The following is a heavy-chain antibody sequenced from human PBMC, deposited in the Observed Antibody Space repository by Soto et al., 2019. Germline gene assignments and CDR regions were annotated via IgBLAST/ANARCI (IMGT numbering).Heavy chain of an antibody. CDR1: GGSISSYY. J-gene: IGHJ4*02. CDR3: ARHHNGGDSYVVFDY. Sequence: SETLSLTCTVSGGSISSYYWSWIRQPPGKGLEWIGYIYYSGSTNYNPSLKSRVTISVDTSKNQFSLKLSSVTAADTAVYYCARHHNGGDSYVVFDYWGQGTLVTVSS. D-gene: IGHD5-18*01. V-gene: IGHV4-59*13. CDR2: IYYSGST.